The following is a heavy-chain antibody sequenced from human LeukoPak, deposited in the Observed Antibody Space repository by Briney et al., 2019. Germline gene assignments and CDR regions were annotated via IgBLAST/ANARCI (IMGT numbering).Heavy chain of an antibody. D-gene: IGHD3-22*01. J-gene: IGHJ4*02. V-gene: IGHV4-38-2*01. CDR2: IYHSGST. Sequence: SETLSLTCAVSGYSISSGYYWGWIRQPPGKGLEWIGNIYHSGSTYYNPSLKSRVTISVDTSKNQFSLKLSSVTAADTAVYYCARGESDSSGYYHPPPDYWGQGTLVTVSS. CDR1: GYSISSGYY. CDR3: ARGESDSSGYYHPPPDY.